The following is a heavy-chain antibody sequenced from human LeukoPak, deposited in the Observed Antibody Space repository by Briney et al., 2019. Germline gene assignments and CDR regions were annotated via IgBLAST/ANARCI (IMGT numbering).Heavy chain of an antibody. Sequence: SETLSLTCTVSGGSISSYYWSWIRQPAGKGLEWIGRIYTSGSTNYNPSLKSRVTLSVDTSKNQFSLKLSSVTAADTAVYYCAVRIAARPYAFDIWGQGTMVTVSS. CDR3: AVRIAARPYAFDI. J-gene: IGHJ3*02. CDR2: IYTSGST. D-gene: IGHD6-6*01. CDR1: GGSISSYY. V-gene: IGHV4-4*07.